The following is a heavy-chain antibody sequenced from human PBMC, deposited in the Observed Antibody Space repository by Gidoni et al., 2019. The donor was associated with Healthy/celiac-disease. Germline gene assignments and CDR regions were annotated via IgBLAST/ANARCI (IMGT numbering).Heavy chain of an antibody. CDR1: GFTFSSYA. J-gene: IGHJ4*02. D-gene: IGHD1-26*01. Sequence: QVQLVESGGGVVQPGRSLRLSCAASGFTFSSYAMHWVRQAPGKGLEWVAVISYDGSNKYYADSVKGRFTISRDNSKNTLYLQMNSLRAEDTAVYYCARARWELLYQDYWGQGTLVTVSS. V-gene: IGHV3-30-3*01. CDR2: ISYDGSNK. CDR3: ARARWELLYQDY.